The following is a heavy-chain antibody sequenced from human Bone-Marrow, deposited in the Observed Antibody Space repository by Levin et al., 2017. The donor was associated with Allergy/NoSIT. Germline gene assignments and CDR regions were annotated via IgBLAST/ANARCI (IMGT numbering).Heavy chain of an antibody. D-gene: IGHD3-10*01. Sequence: GESLKISCKASGYTFTAFYIHWVRQAPGQGLEWVGWIKPNSGGTDYAQKFQGRVSMTTDTSISTAYMELSRLRSDDTAVYFCARFRMVRGVNFALDVWGQGTTVTVSS. J-gene: IGHJ6*02. V-gene: IGHV1-2*02. CDR1: GYTFTAFY. CDR3: ARFRMVRGVNFALDV. CDR2: IKPNSGGT.